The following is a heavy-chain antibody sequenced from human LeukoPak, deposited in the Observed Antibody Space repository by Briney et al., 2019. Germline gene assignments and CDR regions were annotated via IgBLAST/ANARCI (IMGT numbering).Heavy chain of an antibody. V-gene: IGHV3-7*01. Sequence: GGSLRLSCAASGFTVSSNYMSWVRQAPGKGLEWVANIKQDGSDKYYVDSVKGRFTISRDNAKNSVYLQMNSLRAEDTAVYYCARDKVVGATLFDYWGQGTLVTVSS. CDR2: IKQDGSDK. CDR3: ARDKVVGATLFDY. CDR1: GFTVSSNY. J-gene: IGHJ4*02. D-gene: IGHD1-26*01.